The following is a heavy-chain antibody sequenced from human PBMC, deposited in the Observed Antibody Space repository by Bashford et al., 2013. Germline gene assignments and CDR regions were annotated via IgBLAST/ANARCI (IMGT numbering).Heavy chain of an antibody. CDR1: GGTFSSYA. V-gene: IGHV1-69*13. CDR2: IIPIFGTA. J-gene: IGHJ4*03. CDR3: ATYSSGWYEIRVSFDY. Sequence: SVKVSCKASGGTFSSYAISWVRQAPGQGLEWMGGIIPIFGTANYAQKFQGRVTITADESTSTAYMELSSLRSEDTAVYYCATYSSGWYEIRVSFDYVGPGTLVTVSS. D-gene: IGHD6-19*01.